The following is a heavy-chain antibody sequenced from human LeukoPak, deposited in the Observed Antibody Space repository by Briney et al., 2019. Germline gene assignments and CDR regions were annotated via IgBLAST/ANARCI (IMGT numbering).Heavy chain of an antibody. CDR3: ATIDGGIPVDY. J-gene: IGHJ4*02. V-gene: IGHV3-48*03. Sequence: PGESLRLSCAVSGLIFSNYEMNWVRQAPGKGLEWVSYISGSGSTIYYADSVKGRFTISRDNAKNSLCLQMNSLRAEDTAVYYCATIDGGIPVDYWGQGTLVTVSS. CDR2: ISGSGSTI. CDR1: GLIFSNYE. D-gene: IGHD3-16*01.